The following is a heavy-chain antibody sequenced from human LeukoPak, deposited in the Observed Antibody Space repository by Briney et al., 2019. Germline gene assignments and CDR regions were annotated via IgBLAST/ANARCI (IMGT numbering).Heavy chain of an antibody. CDR1: RFTFSSYS. CDR2: ISSSGSYI. Sequence: SGGSLRLSCAASRFTFSSYSMNWVRQAPGMGLEWVSSISSSGSYIYYADSVKGRFTISRDNAKNTLYLQMNSLRAEDTAVYYCASLSGAGNPFDYWGQGTLVTVSS. V-gene: IGHV3-21*01. J-gene: IGHJ4*02. D-gene: IGHD4-23*01. CDR3: ASLSGAGNPFDY.